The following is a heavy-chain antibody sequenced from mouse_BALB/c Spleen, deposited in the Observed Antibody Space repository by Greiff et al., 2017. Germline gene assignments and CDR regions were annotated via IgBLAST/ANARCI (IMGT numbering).Heavy chain of an antibody. CDR2: IYPGSGNT. CDR3: ARMGTGSSSFDY. V-gene: IGHV1-77*01. D-gene: IGHD4-1*01. CDR1: GYTFTDYY. Sequence: QVQLQQSGAGLAKPGASVKLSCTASGYTFTDYYINWVKQRTGQGLEWIGEIYPGSGNTYYNEKFKGKATLTADKSTSTAYMQLSSLTSEDSAVYFYARMGTGSSSFDYWGQGTTLTVSS. J-gene: IGHJ2*01.